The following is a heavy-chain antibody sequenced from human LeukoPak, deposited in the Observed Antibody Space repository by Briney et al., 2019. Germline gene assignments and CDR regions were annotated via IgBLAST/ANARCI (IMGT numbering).Heavy chain of an antibody. V-gene: IGHV1-2*06. J-gene: IGHJ4*02. Sequence: ASVKVSCKASGYTSTGYHMHWVRQAPGQGLEWMGRISPNSGGTDYAQKFQDRVAVTRDSSITTAYMELSRLRSDDTAVYYYAREGKDGYNYEFDYWGQGTLVTVSS. D-gene: IGHD5-24*01. CDR1: GYTSTGYH. CDR2: ISPNSGGT. CDR3: AREGKDGYNYEFDY.